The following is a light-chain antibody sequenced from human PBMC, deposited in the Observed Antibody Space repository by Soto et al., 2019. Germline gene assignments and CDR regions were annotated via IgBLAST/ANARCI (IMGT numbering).Light chain of an antibody. Sequence: EIVLTQSPGTMSLSPGESATLSCRASQSVSNNYLAWYQQKPGQAPRLLIYGASNRATGIPDRFSGSGSGTDFTLTIIRLEPEDFAVDYCQQYGSSGTFGQGTKGEIK. CDR2: GAS. J-gene: IGKJ1*01. V-gene: IGKV3-20*01. CDR1: QSVSNNY. CDR3: QQYGSSGT.